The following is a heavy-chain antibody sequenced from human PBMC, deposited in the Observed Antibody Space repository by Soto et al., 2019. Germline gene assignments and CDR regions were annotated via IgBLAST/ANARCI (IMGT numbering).Heavy chain of an antibody. CDR1: GYTFSAYG. CDR2: ISAYDGST. J-gene: IGHJ4*02. CDR3: ARGLIAGSYYDH. Sequence: QVKLVQSGAEMKNPGASVRVSCKASGYTFSAYGFTWVRQAPGQGLEWLGWISAYDGSTNYAQRVQDRVTMTTDTSTSTVSLDLRSLRSDDTAVYYCARGLIAGSYYDHWGQGTRVTVSS. D-gene: IGHD2-15*01. V-gene: IGHV1-18*04.